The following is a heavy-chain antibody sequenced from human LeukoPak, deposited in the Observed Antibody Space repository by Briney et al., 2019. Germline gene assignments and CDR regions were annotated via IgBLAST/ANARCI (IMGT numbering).Heavy chain of an antibody. J-gene: IGHJ6*03. CDR1: GFTFSSYW. V-gene: IGHV3-7*01. CDR3: AREGGSAYYYYYYYMDV. Sequence: GGSLRLSCAASGFTFSSYWMSWVRQAPGKGLEWVANIKQDGSEKYYVDSVKGRFTISRDNAKNSLYLQMNSLRAEGTAVYYCAREGGSAYYYYYYYMDVWGKGTTVTVSS. CDR2: IKQDGSEK. D-gene: IGHD1-26*01.